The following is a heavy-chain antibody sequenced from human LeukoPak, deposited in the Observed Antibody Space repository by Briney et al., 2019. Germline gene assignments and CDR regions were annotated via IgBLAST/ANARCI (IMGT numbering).Heavy chain of an antibody. CDR1: GGSISSNNYY. CDR3: AKGNPYYDY. V-gene: IGHV4-39*07. D-gene: IGHD3-22*01. J-gene: IGHJ4*02. CDR2: IYTTGST. Sequence: SETLSLTCTVSGGSISSNNYYWGWIRQPPGKGLEWIGNIYTTGSTYYSPSLKSRVIISLDTSENQFSLTLTSLTAADTAVYYCAKGNPYYDYWGQGTLVTVSS.